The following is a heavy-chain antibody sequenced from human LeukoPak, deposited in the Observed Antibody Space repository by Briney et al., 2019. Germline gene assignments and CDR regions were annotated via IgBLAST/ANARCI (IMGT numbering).Heavy chain of an antibody. CDR2: ISAYNRNT. CDR3: ARASDIVLMVYAAPLDY. CDR1: GYTFTSYG. D-gene: IGHD2-8*01. V-gene: IGHV1-18*01. Sequence: ASVKVSCKASGYTFTSYGISWVRQAPGQGLEWMGWISAYNRNTNYAQKLQGRVTMTTDTPTSTAYMELRSLRSDDTAVYYCARASDIVLMVYAAPLDYWGQGTLVTVSS. J-gene: IGHJ4*02.